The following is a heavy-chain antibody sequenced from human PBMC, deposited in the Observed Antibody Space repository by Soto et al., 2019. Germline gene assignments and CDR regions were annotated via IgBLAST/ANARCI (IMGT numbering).Heavy chain of an antibody. J-gene: IGHJ2*01. D-gene: IGHD6-6*01. CDR1: GFTFSHYF. V-gene: IGHV3-7*03. CDR2: IKEDGSDR. CDR3: ARAYSSSCNWYFDL. Sequence: GVSLRFSCAASGFTFSHYFMTWVRQAPGKALEWVAGIKEDGSDRYYADSMKGRFTISRDNTKNSLYLQVDVLIAEDTSIYDCARAYSSSCNWYFDLWGRGTVVTVS.